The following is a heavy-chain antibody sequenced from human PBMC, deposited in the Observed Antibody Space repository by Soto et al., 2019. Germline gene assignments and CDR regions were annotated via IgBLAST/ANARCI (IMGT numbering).Heavy chain of an antibody. D-gene: IGHD1-7*01. V-gene: IGHV1-69*06. J-gene: IGHJ4*02. CDR2: IIPISGAA. CDR1: GGTFSNYV. CDR3: ARDMTRTVVPYFDF. Sequence: SVNVSCKSSGGTFSNYVVNWVRQAPGQGLEWMGRIIPISGAANYAQKFQGRVTITADKSTSTSYMELSSLRSEDTAVYYCARDMTRTVVPYFDFWGQGTLVTVSS.